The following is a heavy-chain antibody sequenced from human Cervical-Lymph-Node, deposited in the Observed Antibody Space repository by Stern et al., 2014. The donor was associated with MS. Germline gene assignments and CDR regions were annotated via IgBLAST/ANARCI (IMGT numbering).Heavy chain of an antibody. CDR3: ARGIAVAGRKAFDI. CDR2: IYYGWSP. Sequence: QVQLQESGPGLVKPSETLSLTCTVSGGSISSYYWSWIRQPPGKGLEWIGYIYYGWSPNYNPSLKSRVTISVDTSKNQFSLKLSSVTTADTAVYYCARGIAVAGRKAFDIWGQGTMVTVSS. CDR1: GGSISSYY. V-gene: IGHV4-59*01. J-gene: IGHJ3*02. D-gene: IGHD6-19*01.